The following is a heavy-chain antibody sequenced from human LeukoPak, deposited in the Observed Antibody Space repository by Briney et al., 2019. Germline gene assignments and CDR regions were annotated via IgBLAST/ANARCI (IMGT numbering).Heavy chain of an antibody. D-gene: IGHD2-15*01. Sequence: GGSLRLSCAASGFTFSSYAMHWARQAPGKGLEWVAVISYDGSNKYYADSVKGRFTISRDNSKNTLYLQMNSLRAEDTAVYHCANGWSPDYWGRGTLVTVSS. V-gene: IGHV3-30*04. CDR3: ANGWSPDY. J-gene: IGHJ4*02. CDR2: ISYDGSNK. CDR1: GFTFSSYA.